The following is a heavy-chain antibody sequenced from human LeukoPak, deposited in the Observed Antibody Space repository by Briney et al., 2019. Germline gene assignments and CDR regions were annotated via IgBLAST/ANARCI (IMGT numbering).Heavy chain of an antibody. CDR3: ATQEEQLVPLDAFDI. CDR2: INHSGST. V-gene: IGHV4-34*01. Sequence: SETLSLTCTVSGGSISSYYWSWIRQPPGKGLEWIGEINHSGSTNYNPSLKSRVTISVDTSKNQFSLKLSSVTAADTAVYYCATQEEQLVPLDAFDIWGQGTMVTVSS. J-gene: IGHJ3*02. D-gene: IGHD6-13*01. CDR1: GGSISSYY.